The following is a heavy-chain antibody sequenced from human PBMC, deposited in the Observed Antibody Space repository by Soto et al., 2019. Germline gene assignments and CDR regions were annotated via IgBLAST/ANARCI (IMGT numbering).Heavy chain of an antibody. D-gene: IGHD6-6*01. J-gene: IGHJ3*02. CDR2: ISYDGSNK. CDR1: GFTFSSYG. Sequence: QVQLVESGGDVVQPGRSLRLSCAASGFTFSSYGMHWVRQAPGKGLEWVAVISYDGSNKYYADSVKGRFTISRDNSKNTLYLQMNSLRAEDTAVYYCAKAGGSSSSYAFDIWGQGTMVTVSS. V-gene: IGHV3-30*18. CDR3: AKAGGSSSSYAFDI.